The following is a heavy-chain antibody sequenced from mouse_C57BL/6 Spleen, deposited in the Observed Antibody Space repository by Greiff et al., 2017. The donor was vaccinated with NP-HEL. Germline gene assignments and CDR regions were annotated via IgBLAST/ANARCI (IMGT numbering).Heavy chain of an antibody. V-gene: IGHV1-82*01. CDR2: IYPGDGDT. D-gene: IGHD2-4*01. J-gene: IGHJ3*01. Sequence: VQLQQSGPELVKPGASVKISCKASGYAFSSSWMNWVKQRPGKGLEWIGRIYPGDGDTNYNGKFKGKATLTADKSSRTAYMQRSSLTSEDSAVYFCARSYDYGGFAYWGQGTLVTVSA. CDR1: GYAFSSSW. CDR3: ARSYDYGGFAY.